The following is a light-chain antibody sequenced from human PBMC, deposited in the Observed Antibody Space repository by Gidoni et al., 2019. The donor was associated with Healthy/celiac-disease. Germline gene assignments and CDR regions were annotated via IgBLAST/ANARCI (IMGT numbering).Light chain of an antibody. CDR2: KAS. Sequence: DIQMTQSPSTLSASVGDRVTITCRASQRITSWLAWYQQKPGKAPKLLIYKASSLERGVPSRFSGSGSGTEFTLTISSLQPDDFATYYCQQYNTYSPWTFGKGTKVEIK. CDR1: QRITSW. CDR3: QQYNTYSPWT. J-gene: IGKJ1*01. V-gene: IGKV1-5*03.